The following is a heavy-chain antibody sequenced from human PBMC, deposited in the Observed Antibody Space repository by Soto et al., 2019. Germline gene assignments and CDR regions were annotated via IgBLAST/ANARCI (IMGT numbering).Heavy chain of an antibody. D-gene: IGHD6-19*01. Sequence: QVRLVQSRAEVKEPVASVKVSCKVSGYTLTELFRQWVRQARGKGLEWMGGFDPEDGETIYAQKFQGRVTMTEDTSTDTAYMELSSLRSEDTAVYYCATDLERSSGWYSFDYWGQGTLVTVSS. J-gene: IGHJ4*02. CDR2: FDPEDGET. CDR1: GYTLTELF. V-gene: IGHV1-24*01. CDR3: ATDLERSSGWYSFDY.